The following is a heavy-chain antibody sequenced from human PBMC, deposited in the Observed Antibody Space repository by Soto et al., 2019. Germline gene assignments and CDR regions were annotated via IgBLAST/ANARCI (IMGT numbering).Heavy chain of an antibody. CDR1: GFTFNSYS. CDR2: ISGSGGSK. D-gene: IGHD2-2*01. CDR3: AKVVAAARAVIHYYYYYHGTDV. Sequence: GGSVRLSCAASGFTFNSYSMSWVRQAPGKGLEWVSAISGSGGSKYYADSVKGRFTISRDNSKNPLYLQINSLRAEDTAVYYCAKVVAAARAVIHYYYYYHGTDVWGQGITVTVS. J-gene: IGHJ6*02. V-gene: IGHV3-23*01.